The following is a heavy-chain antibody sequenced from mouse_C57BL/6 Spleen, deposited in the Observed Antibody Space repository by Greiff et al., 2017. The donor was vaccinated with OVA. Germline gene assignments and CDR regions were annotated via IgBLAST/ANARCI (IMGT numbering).Heavy chain of an antibody. V-gene: IGHV14-1*01. CDR2: IDPEDGDT. Sequence: EVQLQQSGAELVRPGASVKLSCTASGFNIKDYYMHWVKQRPEQGLEWIGRIDPEDGDTEYAPKFQGKATMTADTSSNTAYLQLSSLTSEDTAVYYCTLITTVVAPGDFDVWGTGTTVTVSS. J-gene: IGHJ1*03. CDR3: TLITTVVAPGDFDV. D-gene: IGHD1-1*01. CDR1: GFNIKDYY.